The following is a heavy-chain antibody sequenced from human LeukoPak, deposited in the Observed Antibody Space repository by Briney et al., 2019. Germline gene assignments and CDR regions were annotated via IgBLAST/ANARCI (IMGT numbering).Heavy chain of an antibody. CDR1: GGSIRTTSYY. J-gene: IGHJ4*02. CDR2: IYFSGST. CDR3: ARGGTFWDS. D-gene: IGHD3-3*01. V-gene: IGHV4-39*07. Sequence: SETLPLTCTVSGGSIRTTSYYWGWIRQSPGREPEWIGTIYFSGSTYYNPSLESRVTISVDTSNNQFSLKLNSVTAADTAVYYRARGGTFWDSWGQGTLVTVSS.